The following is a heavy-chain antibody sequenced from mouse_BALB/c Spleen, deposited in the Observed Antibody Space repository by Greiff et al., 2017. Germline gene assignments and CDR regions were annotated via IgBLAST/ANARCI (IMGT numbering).Heavy chain of an antibody. D-gene: IGHD1-2*01. Sequence: EVMLVESGGGLVKPGGSLKLSCAASGFTFSSYAMSWVRQSPEKRLEWVAEISSGGSYTYYPDTVTGRFTISRDNAKNTLYLEMSSLRSEDTAMYYCARVHYGRYFDVWGAGTTVTVSS. J-gene: IGHJ1*01. CDR1: GFTFSSYA. CDR3: ARVHYGRYFDV. CDR2: ISSGGSYT. V-gene: IGHV5-9-4*01.